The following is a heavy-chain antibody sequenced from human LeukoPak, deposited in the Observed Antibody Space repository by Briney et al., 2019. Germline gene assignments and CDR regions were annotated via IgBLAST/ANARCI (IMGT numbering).Heavy chain of an antibody. CDR2: VNHSGST. Sequence: PSGTLSLTCAVYGGSFSGYYWSWIRQPPGKGLEWIGEVNHSGSTNYNPSLKSRVTISVDTSKNQFSLKLSSVTAADTAVYYCASRIAARVYWGQGTLVTDSS. V-gene: IGHV4-34*01. CDR1: GGSFSGYY. J-gene: IGHJ4*02. CDR3: ASRIAARVY. D-gene: IGHD6-6*01.